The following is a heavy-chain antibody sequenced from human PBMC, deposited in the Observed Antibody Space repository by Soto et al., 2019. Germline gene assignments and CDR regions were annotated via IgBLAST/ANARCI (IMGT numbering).Heavy chain of an antibody. Sequence: PGGSLRLSCAASGFTFSSYEMNWVRQAPGKGLEWVSYISSSGSTIYYADSVKGRFTISRDDAKNSLYLQMNSLRAEDTAVYYCARDRGSGWYPYWGQGTLVTVSS. CDR3: ARDRGSGWYPY. V-gene: IGHV3-48*03. J-gene: IGHJ4*02. D-gene: IGHD6-19*01. CDR1: GFTFSSYE. CDR2: ISSSGSTI.